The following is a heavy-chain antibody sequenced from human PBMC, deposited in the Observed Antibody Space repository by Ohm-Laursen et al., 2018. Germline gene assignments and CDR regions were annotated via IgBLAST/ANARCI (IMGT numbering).Heavy chain of an antibody. Sequence: LSLTCAASGFTFSDHYMDWIRQTPGKGLEWLSYITSGGGIIYSADSVKSRFTISRDNDEDTLYLQMNSLRAEDTAIYYCARHDSSDSPSHYYYYTMDVWGQGTTVTVSS. V-gene: IGHV3-11*01. CDR3: ARHDSSDSPSHYYYYTMDV. CDR2: ITSGGGII. D-gene: IGHD3-22*01. J-gene: IGHJ6*02. CDR1: GFTFSDHY.